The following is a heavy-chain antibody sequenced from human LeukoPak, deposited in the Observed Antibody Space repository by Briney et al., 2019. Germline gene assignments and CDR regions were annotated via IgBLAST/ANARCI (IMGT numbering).Heavy chain of an antibody. J-gene: IGHJ4*02. V-gene: IGHV4-4*02. Sequence: SETLSLTCTVSGYSINSLDLWSWVRQPPGEGLEWIGEMYLSGTTHSNPSVKSRVTISIDKSKNQFFLNLNSVTAADTAVYYCAGLVGRYSSGLYYYYFGYWGQGTLVTVSS. D-gene: IGHD3-22*01. CDR1: GYSINSLDL. CDR2: MYLSGTT. CDR3: AGLVGRYSSGLYYYYFGY.